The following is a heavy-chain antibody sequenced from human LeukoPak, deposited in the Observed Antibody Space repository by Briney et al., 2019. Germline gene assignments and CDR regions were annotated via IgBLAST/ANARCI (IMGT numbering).Heavy chain of an antibody. V-gene: IGHV1-18*01. J-gene: IGHJ4*02. D-gene: IGHD3-3*01. CDR2: ISAYNGNT. CDR1: GYTFTSYG. Sequence: ASVKVSCKASGYTFTSYGISWVRQASGQGLEWMGWISAYNGNTNYAQKLQGRVTMTTDTSTSTAYMELRSLRSDDTAVYYCATITIFGVVNQRAPLDYWGQGTLVTVSS. CDR3: ATITIFGVVNQRAPLDY.